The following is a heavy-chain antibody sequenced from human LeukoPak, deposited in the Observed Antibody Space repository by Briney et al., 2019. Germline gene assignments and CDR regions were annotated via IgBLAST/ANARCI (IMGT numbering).Heavy chain of an antibody. J-gene: IGHJ5*01. Sequence: PSETLSLTCAVYGGSFSGYYWSWIRQPPGKGLEWIGEINHSGSTNYNPSLKSRVTISVDTSKNQFSLKLSSVTAADTAVYYCARGGPQYDNFTGNPDNLFDPWGQGTLGTVSP. D-gene: IGHD3-9*01. CDR1: GGSFSGYY. V-gene: IGHV4-34*01. CDR2: INHSGST. CDR3: ARGGPQYDNFTGNPDNLFDP.